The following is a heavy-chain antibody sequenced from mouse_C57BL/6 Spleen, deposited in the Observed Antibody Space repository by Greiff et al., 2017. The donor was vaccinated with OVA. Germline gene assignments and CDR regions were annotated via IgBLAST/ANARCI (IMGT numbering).Heavy chain of an antibody. CDR3: ANDYDRAMDY. Sequence: QVQLQQSGPELVKPGASVKISCKASGYSFTSYYIHWVKQRPGQGLEWIGWIYPGSGNTKYNEKFKGKATLTADTSSSTAYMQLSSLTSEDSAVYYCANDYDRAMDYWGQGTSVTVSS. CDR1: GYSFTSYY. CDR2: IYPGSGNT. V-gene: IGHV1-66*01. J-gene: IGHJ4*01. D-gene: IGHD2-4*01.